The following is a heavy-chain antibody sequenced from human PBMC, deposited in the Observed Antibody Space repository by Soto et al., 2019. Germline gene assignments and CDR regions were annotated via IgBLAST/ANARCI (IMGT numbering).Heavy chain of an antibody. CDR2: ISAYNGNT. CDR1: GYTFTSYG. D-gene: IGHD3-3*01. CDR3: ARKHYDFWSGYGNWFDP. V-gene: IGHV1-18*04. J-gene: IGHJ5*02. Sequence: ASVKVSCKASGYTFTSYGISWVRQAPGQGLEWMGWISAYNGNTNYAQKLQGRVTMTTDTSTSTAYMELRSLRSDGTAVYYCARKHYDFWSGYGNWFDPWGQGTLVTVSS.